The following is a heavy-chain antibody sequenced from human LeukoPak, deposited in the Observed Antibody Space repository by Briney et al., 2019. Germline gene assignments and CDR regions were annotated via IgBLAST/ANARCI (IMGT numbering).Heavy chain of an antibody. CDR1: GFTFDDYG. Sequence: GGSLRLSCAASGFTFDDYGIHWVRQAPGKGLEWVSGINWNGGSTSYADSVKGRFTISRDNAKDSLYLQMNSLRAEDTALYYCARVPPDDYGDYYYSDYWGQGTLVTVSS. J-gene: IGHJ4*02. D-gene: IGHD4-17*01. V-gene: IGHV3-20*04. CDR3: ARVPPDDYGDYYYSDY. CDR2: INWNGGST.